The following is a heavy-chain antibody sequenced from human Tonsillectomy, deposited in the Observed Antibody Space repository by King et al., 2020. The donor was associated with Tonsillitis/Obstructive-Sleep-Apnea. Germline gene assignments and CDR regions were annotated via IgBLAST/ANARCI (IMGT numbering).Heavy chain of an antibody. CDR1: GFTFSNYE. CDR2: ISSSGSTI. J-gene: IGHJ6*03. V-gene: IGHV3-48*03. CDR3: AGENLEAAAGFYMDV. Sequence: VQLVESGGGLVQPGGSLRLSCAASGFTFSNYEMNWVRQAPGKGLEGVSYISSSGSTIYYADSVKGRFTISRDNAKNSLYLQMNSLRAEDTAVYYCAGENLEAAAGFYMDVWGKGTTVTVSS. D-gene: IGHD6-13*01.